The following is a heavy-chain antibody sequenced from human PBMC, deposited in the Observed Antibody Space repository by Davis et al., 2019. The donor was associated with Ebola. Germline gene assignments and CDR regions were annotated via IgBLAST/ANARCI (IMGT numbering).Heavy chain of an antibody. V-gene: IGHV3-53*01. CDR3: AGVGAHYYYYGMDV. D-gene: IGHD1-26*01. CDR2: IYSGGST. Sequence: GESLKISCAASGLTVSSNYMSWVRQAPGKGLEWVSVIYSGGSTYYADSVKGRFTISRDNSKNTLYLQMNSLRAEDTAVYYCAGVGAHYYYYGMDVWGKGTTVTVSS. CDR1: GLTVSSNY. J-gene: IGHJ6*04.